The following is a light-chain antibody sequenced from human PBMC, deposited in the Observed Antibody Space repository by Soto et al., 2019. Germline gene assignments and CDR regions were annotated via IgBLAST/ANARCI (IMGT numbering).Light chain of an antibody. Sequence: DSHLPRSPSTGTASVGDRVTITLRASQSISSWLAWYQQKPGKAPKLLIYKASSLESGVPSRFSGSGSGTEFTLTFSSLQPDDFATYYCQQYNSYPLTFGGGTKVDI. CDR2: KAS. J-gene: IGKJ4*01. CDR1: QSISSW. CDR3: QQYNSYPLT. V-gene: IGKV1-5*03.